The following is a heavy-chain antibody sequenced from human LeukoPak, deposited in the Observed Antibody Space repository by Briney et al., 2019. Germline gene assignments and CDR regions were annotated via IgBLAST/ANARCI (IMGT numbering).Heavy chain of an antibody. J-gene: IGHJ6*03. D-gene: IGHD4-23*01. CDR2: IYYSGST. CDR1: GGSISSSNYY. Sequence: SETLSLTCIVSGGSISSSNYYWGWIRQSPGKGLEWIGSIYYSGSTYYNPSLKSRVTISVDTSKNQFSLKLSSVTAADTAVYYCARGGNGGNPSLYYYYYMDVWGKGTTVTISS. CDR3: ARGGNGGNPSLYYYYYMDV. V-gene: IGHV4-39*01.